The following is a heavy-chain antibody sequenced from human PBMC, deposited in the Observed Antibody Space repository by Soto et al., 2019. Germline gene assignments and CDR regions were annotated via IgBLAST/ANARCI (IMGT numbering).Heavy chain of an antibody. CDR1: GYTFTSCY. Sequence: ASVKVSCKASGYTFTSCYMHWVRQATGQGLEWMGIMNPSGGSTSYAQKFQGRVTMTRNTSISTAYMELSSLRSEDTAVYYCARERKGMDVWGQGTTVTVSS. V-gene: IGHV1-46*01. CDR3: ARERKGMDV. J-gene: IGHJ6*02. CDR2: MNPSGGST.